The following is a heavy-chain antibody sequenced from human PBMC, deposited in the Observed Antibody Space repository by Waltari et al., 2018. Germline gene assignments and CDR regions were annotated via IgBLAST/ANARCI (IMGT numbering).Heavy chain of an antibody. J-gene: IGHJ4*02. V-gene: IGHV3-30*02. CDR1: GFTFISYG. CDR2: IRYDGSNK. Sequence: QVQLVESGGCVVQPGGSLRLSCAAPGFTFISYGLHWVRQAPGKGLEWVAFIRYDGSNKYYADSVKGRFTISRDNSKNTLYLQMNSLRAEDTAVYYCARDNDLYSSSVVPLDYWGQGTLVTVSS. D-gene: IGHD6-6*01. CDR3: ARDNDLYSSSVVPLDY.